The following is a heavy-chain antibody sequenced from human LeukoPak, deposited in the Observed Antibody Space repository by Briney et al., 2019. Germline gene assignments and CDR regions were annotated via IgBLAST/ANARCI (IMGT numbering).Heavy chain of an antibody. CDR1: GYSFMSSA. CDR3: ARSAYLLNAFDI. D-gene: IGHD2-21*01. V-gene: IGHV1-18*01. Sequence: ASVKVSCKASGYSFMSSAISWVRQAPGQGLEWMGWITIYNGDTHYAQNLQGRVTMTTDISTNTAYMELTSLRSNDTAVYYCARSAYLLNAFDIWGQGTLVTVAS. CDR2: ITIYNGDT. J-gene: IGHJ3*02.